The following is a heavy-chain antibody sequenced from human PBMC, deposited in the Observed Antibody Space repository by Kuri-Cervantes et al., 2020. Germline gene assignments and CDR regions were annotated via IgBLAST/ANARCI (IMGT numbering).Heavy chain of an antibody. V-gene: IGHV4-59*08. D-gene: IGHD2-15*01. CDR2: IYYSGST. J-gene: IGHJ4*02. Sequence: ESLKISCAASGFTFSTYSMNWVRQAPGKGLEWIGNIYYSGSTYYNPSLKSRVTISVDTSKNQFSLRLTSVTATDTAVYYCARRYWAGPFDYWGQGTLVTVSS. CDR1: GFTFSTYS. CDR3: ARRYWAGPFDY.